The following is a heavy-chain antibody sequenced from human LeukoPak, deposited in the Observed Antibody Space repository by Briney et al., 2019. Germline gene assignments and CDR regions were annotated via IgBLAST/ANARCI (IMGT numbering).Heavy chain of an antibody. J-gene: IGHJ5*02. D-gene: IGHD6-13*01. CDR3: AKTPYSSDWYGYWFDP. CDR1: GFTFGNFA. CDR2: ISGSGGAT. Sequence: SGGSLRLSCAASGFTFGNFAMSWVRQASGKGLEWVSSISGSGGATYYVDSVKGRFTISRDNSKNTLYLQMNSLRAEDTAVYYCAKTPYSSDWYGYWFDPWGQGTLVIVSS. V-gene: IGHV3-23*01.